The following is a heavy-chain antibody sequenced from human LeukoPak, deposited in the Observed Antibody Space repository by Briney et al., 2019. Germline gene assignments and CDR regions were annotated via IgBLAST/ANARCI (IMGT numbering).Heavy chain of an antibody. J-gene: IGHJ4*02. CDR1: GFTFSTYR. CDR2: IKQDGSEK. V-gene: IGHV3-7*04. D-gene: IGHD3-10*01. Sequence: GGSLRLSCAASGFTFSTYRMSWVRQAPGKGLEWVANIKQDGSEKHYVDSVKGRFTVSRDNAKNSLYLQMNSLRAEDTAVYYCARGLLWFGAHWYYFDYWGQGTLVTVSS. CDR3: ARGLLWFGAHWYYFDY.